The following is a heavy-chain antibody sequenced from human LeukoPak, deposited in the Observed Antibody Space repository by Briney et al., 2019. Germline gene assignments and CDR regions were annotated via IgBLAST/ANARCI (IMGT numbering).Heavy chain of an antibody. CDR3: ARTLNWAFDF. CDR2: INTDGSST. Sequence: GGSLRLSCAASGFTFSSYWMNWVGQAPGKGLVWVSRINTDGSSTNYADSVKGRFTISRDNAKNTLYLQMNSLRAEDTAVYYCARTLNWAFDFWGQGTLVTVSS. CDR1: GFTFSSYW. V-gene: IGHV3-74*01. D-gene: IGHD7-27*01. J-gene: IGHJ4*02.